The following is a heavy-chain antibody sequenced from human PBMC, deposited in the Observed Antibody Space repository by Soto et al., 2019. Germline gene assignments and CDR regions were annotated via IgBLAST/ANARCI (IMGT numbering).Heavy chain of an antibody. CDR2: IRGSGATP. V-gene: IGHV3-23*01. Sequence: EVQLLESGGGLVQPGGSLRLSCAASGFTFSNYPMSWVRQAPGKGLEWVSGIRGSGATPYYADSVKGRFTISRDNYKNMLYLQMNSLSAEDTAVYYCAKDRRITMVRGVLRAFDSWGQGNQVTLSS. CDR1: GFTFSNYP. CDR3: AKDRRITMVRGVLRAFDS. D-gene: IGHD3-10*01. J-gene: IGHJ4*01.